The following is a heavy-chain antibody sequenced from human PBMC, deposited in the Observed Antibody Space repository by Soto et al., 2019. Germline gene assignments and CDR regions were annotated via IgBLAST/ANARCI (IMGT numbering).Heavy chain of an antibody. CDR2: ISGSGGST. J-gene: IGHJ6*03. D-gene: IGHD2-2*02. Sequence: GGSLRLSCAASGFTFSSYAMSWVRQAPGKGLEWVSAISGSGGSTYYADSVKGRFTISRDNSKNTLYLQMNSLRAEDTAVYYCAKGPARLPYNYYYYYMEVWGKGTTVTVSS. CDR3: AKGPARLPYNYYYYYMEV. CDR1: GFTFSSYA. V-gene: IGHV3-23*01.